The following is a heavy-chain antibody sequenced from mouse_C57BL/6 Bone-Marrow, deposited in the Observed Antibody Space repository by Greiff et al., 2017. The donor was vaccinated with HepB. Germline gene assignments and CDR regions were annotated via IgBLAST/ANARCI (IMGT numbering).Heavy chain of an antibody. CDR1: GYTFTSYG. D-gene: IGHD1-1*01. Sequence: QVQLQQSGAELARPGASVKLSCKASGYTFTSYGISWVKQRTGQGLEWIGEIYPRSGNTYYNEKFKGKATLTADKSSSTAYMELRSLTSEDSAVYFCARGTTVEAPFAYWGQGTLVTVSA. V-gene: IGHV1-81*01. CDR2: IYPRSGNT. J-gene: IGHJ3*01. CDR3: ARGTTVEAPFAY.